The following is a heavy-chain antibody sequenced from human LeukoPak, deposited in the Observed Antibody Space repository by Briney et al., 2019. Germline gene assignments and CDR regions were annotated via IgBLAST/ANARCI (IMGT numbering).Heavy chain of an antibody. D-gene: IGHD6-13*01. CDR1: GFTFSTYW. Sequence: PGGSLRLSCAASGFTFSTYWMSWVRQAPGKGLEWVANIKEDGSEQYYVDSLEGRFTISRDNAQNSLYLQMSSLRAEDTAMYYCARDSAGNDYWGQGTLVTDSS. V-gene: IGHV3-7*01. CDR3: ARDSAGNDY. CDR2: IKEDGSEQ. J-gene: IGHJ4*02.